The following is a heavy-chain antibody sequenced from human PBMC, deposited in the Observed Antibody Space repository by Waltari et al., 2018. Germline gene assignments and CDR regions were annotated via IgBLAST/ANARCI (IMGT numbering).Heavy chain of an antibody. Sequence: EVQLVESGGGVVRPGGSLRLSCAASGFTFDDYGMSWVRQAPGKGLEWVSGINWNGGSTGYADAVKGRFTISRENAKNSLYLQMNSLRAEDTALYYCARKLQTGYWPYYYYYMDVWGKGTTVTVSS. D-gene: IGHD3-9*01. CDR1: GFTFDDYG. V-gene: IGHV3-20*04. CDR2: INWNGGST. CDR3: ARKLQTGYWPYYYYYMDV. J-gene: IGHJ6*03.